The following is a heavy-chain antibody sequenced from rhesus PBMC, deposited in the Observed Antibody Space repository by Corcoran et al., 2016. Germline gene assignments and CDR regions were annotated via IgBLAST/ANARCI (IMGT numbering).Heavy chain of an antibody. V-gene: IGHV1-111*02. CDR3: ATERYGLDS. J-gene: IGHJ6*01. CDR2: GDTEEAEE. Sequence: ELQLSRSGAEVKKPGDLVKISCKASGYTFTDYYLHWVGQAPGKGVEWMGRGDTEEAEEIHAQKFKDRVTITADTSTATAYMELSSLRSEDTAVYYCATERYGLDSWGQGVVVTVSS. CDR1: GYTFTDYY.